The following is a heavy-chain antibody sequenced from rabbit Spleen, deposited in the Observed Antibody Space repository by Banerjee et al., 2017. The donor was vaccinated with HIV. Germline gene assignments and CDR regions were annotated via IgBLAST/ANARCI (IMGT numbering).Heavy chain of an antibody. J-gene: IGHJ6*01. CDR1: GFSFNNNYY. CDR2: IYGGDGYST. CDR3: ARDTSSSFSSYGMDL. V-gene: IGHV1S40*01. Sequence: QSLEESGGGLVQPEGSLTLTCTASGFSFNNNYYMCWVRQAPGKGLEWIACIYGGDGYSTAYASWAKGRFTVSKISSTTVTLQMTGLTAADTATYFCARDTSSSFSSYGMDLWGPGTLVTVS. D-gene: IGHD1-1*01.